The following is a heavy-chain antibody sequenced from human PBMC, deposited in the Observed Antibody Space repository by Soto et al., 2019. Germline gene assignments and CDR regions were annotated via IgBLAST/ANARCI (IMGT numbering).Heavy chain of an antibody. J-gene: IGHJ6*02. Sequence: QVQLQESGPGLVKPSETLSLTCTVSGGSISSYYWSWIRQPAGKGLEWIGRLYNSGNTNYNPSLRSRVTMSADTSKNQFCLELSSVTAADTAVYYCARDGSDSYGLDVWGQGTTVTVSS. CDR2: LYNSGNT. D-gene: IGHD3-22*01. CDR1: GGSISSYY. CDR3: ARDGSDSYGLDV. V-gene: IGHV4-4*07.